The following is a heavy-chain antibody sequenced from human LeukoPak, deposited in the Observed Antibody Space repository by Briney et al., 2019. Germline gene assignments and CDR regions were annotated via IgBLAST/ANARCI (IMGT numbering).Heavy chain of an antibody. Sequence: GGSLRLSCAASGFTFTDHFMDWVRQAPGKGLEWVSLIYTGGTTYYADSVKGRFTVSRDNSKNMLYLQMNSLRAEDTAVYYCAREDHSNYNYWGQGTLVTVSS. CDR2: IYTGGTT. D-gene: IGHD4-11*01. CDR1: GFTFTDHF. J-gene: IGHJ4*02. V-gene: IGHV3-66*01. CDR3: AREDHSNYNY.